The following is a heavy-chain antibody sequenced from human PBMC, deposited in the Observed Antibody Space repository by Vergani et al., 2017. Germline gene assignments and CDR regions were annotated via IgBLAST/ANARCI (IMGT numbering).Heavy chain of an antibody. J-gene: IGHJ4*02. Sequence: QVQLQESGPGLVKPSETLSLTCAVSGFSIDNGHYWYLFRQPPGNGLEWIGSYYRTGRTYFNPTLKSLVNVSVDTSDNHFSLRINSQTAAATDVYYCARRSDIFYDIFSGTQYFFYFWGQGALVTVSS. CDR3: ARRSDIFYDIFSGTQYFFYF. CDR1: GFSIDNGHY. CDR2: YYRTGRT. V-gene: IGHV4-38-2*01. D-gene: IGHD3-9*01.